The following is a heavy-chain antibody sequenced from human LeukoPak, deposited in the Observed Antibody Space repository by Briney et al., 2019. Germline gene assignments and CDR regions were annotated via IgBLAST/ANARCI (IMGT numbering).Heavy chain of an antibody. CDR2: VNAQGTTT. J-gene: IGHJ4*02. CDR1: GFTVGHHY. Sequence: GGSLRLSCAASGFTVGHHYMHWVRQSPGQGLVWVSYVNAQGTTTTYADSVKGRFAVSRDNSKNTLHLQVNSLRAEDTAVYYCANGDKKRITMVRGVMQPFDYWGQGTLVTVSS. V-gene: IGHV3-74*03. D-gene: IGHD3-10*01. CDR3: ANGDKKRITMVRGVMQPFDY.